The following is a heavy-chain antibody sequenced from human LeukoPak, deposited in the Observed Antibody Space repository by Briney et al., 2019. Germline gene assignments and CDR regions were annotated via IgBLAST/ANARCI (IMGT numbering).Heavy chain of an antibody. D-gene: IGHD3-3*01. CDR2: IIPIFGTA. J-gene: IGHJ6*02. Sequence: ASVKVSCKASGGTFISYAISWVRQAPGQGLEWMGGIIPIFGTANYAQKFQGRVTITADESTSTAYMELSSLRSEDTAVYYCARLRVPEDYYYGMDVWGQGTTVTVSS. CDR1: GGTFISYA. V-gene: IGHV1-69*13. CDR3: ARLRVPEDYYYGMDV.